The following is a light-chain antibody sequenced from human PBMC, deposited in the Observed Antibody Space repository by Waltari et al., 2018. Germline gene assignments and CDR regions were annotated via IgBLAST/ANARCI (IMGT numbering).Light chain of an antibody. CDR2: GAS. Sequence: EIVMTQSPATLSLSPGERATLSCRASQSVSSSLAWYQQKPGQAPRLLIYGASSRATGSPDRFSGSGSGTEFTLTISSLEPEDVAVYYCQQNTNWPLTFGGGTKVEIK. CDR3: QQNTNWPLT. V-gene: IGKV3D-15*01. CDR1: QSVSSS. J-gene: IGKJ4*01.